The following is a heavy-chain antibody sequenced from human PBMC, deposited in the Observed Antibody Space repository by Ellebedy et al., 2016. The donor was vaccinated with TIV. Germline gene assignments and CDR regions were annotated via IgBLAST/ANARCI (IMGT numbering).Heavy chain of an antibody. D-gene: IGHD1-1*01. V-gene: IGHV1-24*01. J-gene: IGHJ4*02. CDR1: GYPVAALS. CDR2: FDTDGGQK. CDR3: ATGGQWNVLDY. Sequence: AASVKVSCKVSGYPVAALSMHWVRQPPGKELERKGGFDTDGGQKVYAQKFQGRVTMTEDTSTDTVYMVMSSLGSEDTAVYYCATGGQWNVLDYWGQGTLVTVSS.